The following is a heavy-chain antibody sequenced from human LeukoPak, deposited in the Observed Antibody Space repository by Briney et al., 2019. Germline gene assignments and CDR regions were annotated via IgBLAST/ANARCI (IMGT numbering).Heavy chain of an antibody. Sequence: PGGSLRLSCAASGFTFSSYWMNWVRQAPGKGLEWVSYISSSGSTIYYADSVKGRFTISRDNAKNSLYLQMNSLRAEDTAVYYCARDTAGYYWDAFDIWGQGTMVTVSS. CDR2: ISSSGSTI. V-gene: IGHV3-48*04. CDR1: GFTFSSYW. CDR3: ARDTAGYYWDAFDI. D-gene: IGHD1-20*01. J-gene: IGHJ3*02.